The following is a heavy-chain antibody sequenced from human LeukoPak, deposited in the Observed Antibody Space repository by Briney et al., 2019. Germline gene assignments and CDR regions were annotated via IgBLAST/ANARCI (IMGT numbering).Heavy chain of an antibody. J-gene: IGHJ3*02. CDR3: TRHRSGGSQDDAFDI. D-gene: IGHD2-15*01. V-gene: IGHV3-7*01. CDR2: IKQDGSEK. Sequence: GGSLRLSCAASGFTFSSYWMSWVRQAPGKGLEWVANIKQDGSEKYYVDSVKGRFTISRQNAKNSLFLQMNSLRAEDTAVYYCTRHRSGGSQDDAFDIWGQGTMVTVSS. CDR1: GFTFSSYW.